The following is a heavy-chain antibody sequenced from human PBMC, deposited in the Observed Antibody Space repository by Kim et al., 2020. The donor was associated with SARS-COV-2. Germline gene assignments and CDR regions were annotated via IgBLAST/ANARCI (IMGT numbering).Heavy chain of an antibody. CDR3: AKDFSSGSGSFYDS. V-gene: IGHV3-9*01. D-gene: IGHD3-10*01. Sequence: LSLTCAASGFTFDDYAMHWVRQAPGKGLEWVAGLSWNSGSIAYADSVRGRFTISRDNAENSLFLQMNSLRPEDTALYYCAKDFSSGSGSFYDSWGQGTLVTVSS. J-gene: IGHJ4*02. CDR1: GFTFDDYA. CDR2: LSWNSGSI.